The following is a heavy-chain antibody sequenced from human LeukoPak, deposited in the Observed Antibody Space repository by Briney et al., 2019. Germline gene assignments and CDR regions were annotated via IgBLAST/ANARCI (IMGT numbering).Heavy chain of an antibody. CDR1: GGSISSYY. Sequence: SETLSLTCTVSGGSISSYYWSWIRQPPGKGLEWIGYIYYSGSTNYNPSLKSRVTISVDMSKNQFSLKLSSVTAADTAVYYCARDGEQLVPGYYFDYWGQGTLVTVSS. D-gene: IGHD6-13*01. J-gene: IGHJ4*02. CDR2: IYYSGST. V-gene: IGHV4-59*01. CDR3: ARDGEQLVPGYYFDY.